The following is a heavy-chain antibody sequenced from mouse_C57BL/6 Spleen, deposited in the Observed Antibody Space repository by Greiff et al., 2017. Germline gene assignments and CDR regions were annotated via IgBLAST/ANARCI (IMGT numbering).Heavy chain of an antibody. CDR3: ARRNGYWYFDV. V-gene: IGHV5-17*01. J-gene: IGHJ1*03. CDR1: GFTFSDYG. D-gene: IGHD1-1*01. CDR2: ISSGSSTI. Sequence: EVQLVEYGGGLVKPGGSLKLSCAASGFTFSDYGMHWVRQAPEKGLEWVAYISSGSSTIYYADTVKGRFTISRDNAKNTLFLQMTSLRSEDTAMYYCARRNGYWYFDVWGTGTTVTVSS.